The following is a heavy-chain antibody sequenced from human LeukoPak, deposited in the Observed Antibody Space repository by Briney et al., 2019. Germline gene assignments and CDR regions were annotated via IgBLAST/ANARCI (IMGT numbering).Heavy chain of an antibody. Sequence: GGSLRLSCAASGFTFSSYGMHWVRQAPGKGLEWVAVIWYDGSNKYYADSVKGRFTISRDNSKNMLYLQMNSLRAEDTAVYYCAKDTSSGWYGDYFDYWGQGILVTVSS. CDR3: AKDTSSGWYGDYFDY. J-gene: IGHJ4*02. CDR2: IWYDGSNK. CDR1: GFTFSSYG. D-gene: IGHD6-19*01. V-gene: IGHV3-30*02.